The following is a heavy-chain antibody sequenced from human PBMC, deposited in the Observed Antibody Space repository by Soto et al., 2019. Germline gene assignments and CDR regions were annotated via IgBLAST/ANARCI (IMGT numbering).Heavy chain of an antibody. J-gene: IGHJ6*02. CDR3: ARLGLWGSGSHYTYYYGMDV. CDR1: GGSISNSSYY. V-gene: IGHV4-39*01. CDR2: IYYSGST. D-gene: IGHD3-10*01. Sequence: TSETLSLTCTVSGGSISNSSYYWGWIRQPPGKGLEWIGSIYYSGSTYYNPSLKSRVTISVDTSKNQFSLKLSSVTAADTAVYYCARLGLWGSGSHYTYYYGMDVWGQGTTVTVSS.